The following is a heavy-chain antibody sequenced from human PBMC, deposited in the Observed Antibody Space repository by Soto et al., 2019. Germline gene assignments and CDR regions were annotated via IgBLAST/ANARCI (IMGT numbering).Heavy chain of an antibody. V-gene: IGHV3-23*01. D-gene: IGHD2-2*01. Sequence: EVQLLQSGGVLVQPGGSLRLSCAASGFTFNHYAMNWVRQAPAKGLEWVSTISDSGATSYSDSVKCRVTISRDNSKNTLYLPRPSLGAEDTAVDFCATCVAGPHCTRTSCLFYFGSCGQGPLVTVSS. CDR1: GFTFNHYA. CDR2: ISDSGAT. J-gene: IGHJ4*02. CDR3: ATCVAGPHCTRTSCLFYFGS.